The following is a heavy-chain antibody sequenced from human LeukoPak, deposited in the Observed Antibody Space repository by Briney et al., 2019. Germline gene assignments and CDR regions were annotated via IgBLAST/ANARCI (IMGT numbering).Heavy chain of an antibody. J-gene: IGHJ4*02. CDR3: ARRSTSGWPDFDY. V-gene: IGHV4-61*02. CDR1: GGAISSSGYY. D-gene: IGHD6-19*01. CDR2: IYTSGST. Sequence: SQTLSLTCTVSGGAISSSGYYWSWIRQPAGKGLEWIGRIYTSGSTNYNPSLKSRVTISVDTSKNQFSLKLSSVTAADTAVYYCARRSTSGWPDFDYWGQGTLVTVSP.